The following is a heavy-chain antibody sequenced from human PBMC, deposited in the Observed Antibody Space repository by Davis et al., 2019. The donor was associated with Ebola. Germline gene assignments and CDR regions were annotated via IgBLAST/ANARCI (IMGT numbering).Heavy chain of an antibody. Sequence: PGGSLRPSCAASGFTFSSYAMTWVRQAPGKGLEWVPCISGIGGTTEYADSAKGRFTISRDNAKNTVYLQMNSLRVEDTAVYYCAKDISPQNGVIVTQVDSWGQGTLVTVSS. CDR3: AKDISPQNGVIVTQVDS. V-gene: IGHV3-23*01. J-gene: IGHJ4*02. D-gene: IGHD2-15*01. CDR2: ISGIGGTT. CDR1: GFTFSSYA.